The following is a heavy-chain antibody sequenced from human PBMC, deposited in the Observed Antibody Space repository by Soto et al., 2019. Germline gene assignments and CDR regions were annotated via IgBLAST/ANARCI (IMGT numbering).Heavy chain of an antibody. CDR1: GFTFSSYG. D-gene: IGHD6-13*01. CDR3: ARGGASSSWYESAFDI. Sequence: GGSLRLSCAASGFTFSSYGMHWVRQAPGKGLEWVAVISYDGSNKYYADSVKGRFTISRDNSKNTLYLQMNSLRAEDTAVYYCARGGASSSWYESAFDIWGQGTMVTVSS. V-gene: IGHV3-30*03. CDR2: ISYDGSNK. J-gene: IGHJ3*02.